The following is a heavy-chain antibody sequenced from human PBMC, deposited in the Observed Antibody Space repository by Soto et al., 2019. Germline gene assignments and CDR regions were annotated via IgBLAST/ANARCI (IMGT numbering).Heavy chain of an antibody. D-gene: IGHD2-2*01. Sequence: VGSLRLSCAVSGFTFSNAWMSWVRQAPGKGLEWVGRIKSKTDGGTTDYAAPVKGRFTISRDDSKNTLYLQMNSLKTEDTAVYYCTTDRGSSTGAFDIWGQGTMVTVSS. CDR2: IKSKTDGGTT. CDR3: TTDRGSSTGAFDI. CDR1: GFTFSNAW. J-gene: IGHJ3*02. V-gene: IGHV3-15*01.